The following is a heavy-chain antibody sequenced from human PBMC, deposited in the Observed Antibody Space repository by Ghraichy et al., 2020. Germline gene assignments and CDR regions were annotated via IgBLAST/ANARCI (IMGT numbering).Heavy chain of an antibody. D-gene: IGHD5-24*01. CDR3: ARNAYNYNWYFDL. V-gene: IGHV5-51*01. CDR1: GYSFTSYW. Sequence: GESLNISCKGSGYSFTSYWIGWVRQMPGKGLEWMGIIYPGDSDTRYSPSFQGQVTISADKSISTAYLQWSSLKASDTAMYYCARNAYNYNWYFDLWGRGTLVTVSS. J-gene: IGHJ2*01. CDR2: IYPGDSDT.